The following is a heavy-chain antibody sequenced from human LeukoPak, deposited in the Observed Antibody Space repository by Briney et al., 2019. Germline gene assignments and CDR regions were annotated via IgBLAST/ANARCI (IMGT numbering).Heavy chain of an antibody. Sequence: ASVKVSCKASGYTFTSYGISWVRQAPGQGLEWMGWISAYNGNTNYAQKLQGRVTMTTDTSTSTAYMELRSLRSDDTAVYYCARNQFDSRHPYYFDYWGQGTLVTVSS. CDR1: GYTFTSYG. J-gene: IGHJ4*02. V-gene: IGHV1-18*01. D-gene: IGHD2-21*01. CDR2: ISAYNGNT. CDR3: ARNQFDSRHPYYFDY.